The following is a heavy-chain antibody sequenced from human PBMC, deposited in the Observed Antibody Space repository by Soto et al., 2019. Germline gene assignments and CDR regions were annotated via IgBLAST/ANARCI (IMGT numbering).Heavy chain of an antibody. D-gene: IGHD3-9*01. Sequence: PGGSLRLSCAASGFTFSSYAMSWVRQAPGKGLEWVSAISGSGGSTYYADSVKGRFTISRDNSKNTLYLQMNSLRAEDTAVYYCAKVPNYDILTGYSPLDYWGQGTLVTVSS. J-gene: IGHJ4*02. CDR3: AKVPNYDILTGYSPLDY. CDR2: ISGSGGST. CDR1: GFTFSSYA. V-gene: IGHV3-23*01.